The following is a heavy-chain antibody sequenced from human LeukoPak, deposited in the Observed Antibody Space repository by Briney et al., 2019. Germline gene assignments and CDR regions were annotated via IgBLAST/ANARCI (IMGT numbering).Heavy chain of an antibody. D-gene: IGHD1-1*01. CDR2: IIDSGANT. J-gene: IGHJ4*02. V-gene: IGHV3-23*01. CDR3: AKGRWSPDY. Sequence: GGSLSLSCAASGFTFSSYAMSWVRQAPGKGLEWVSLIIDSGANTYYTDSVKGRFTISRDNSKTSLYLQMNSLRADDTAVYYCAKGRWSPDYWGQGTLVTVSS. CDR1: GFTFSSYA.